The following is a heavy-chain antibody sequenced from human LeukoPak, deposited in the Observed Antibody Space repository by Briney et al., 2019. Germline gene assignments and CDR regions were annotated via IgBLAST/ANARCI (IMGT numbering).Heavy chain of an antibody. J-gene: IGHJ4*02. V-gene: IGHV1-69*04. CDR3: ARSADYCDSSGYYNY. CDR2: IIPILGIA. Sequence: SVKVSCKASGGTFSSYAISWVRQAPGQGLEWMGRIIPILGIANYAQKFQGRVTITADKSTSTAYMELSSLRSEDTAVYYCARSADYCDSSGYYNYWGQGTLVTVSS. CDR1: GGTFSSYA. D-gene: IGHD3-22*01.